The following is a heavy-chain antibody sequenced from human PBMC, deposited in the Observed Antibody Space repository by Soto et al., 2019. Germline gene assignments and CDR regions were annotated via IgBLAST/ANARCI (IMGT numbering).Heavy chain of an antibody. CDR3: ARRPRNVDTAMVYFDY. V-gene: IGHV3-11*01. CDR1: GFTFSDYY. D-gene: IGHD5-18*01. J-gene: IGHJ4*02. CDR2: ISSSGSTI. Sequence: PGGSLRLSCAASGFTFSDYYMSWIRQAPGKGLEWVSYISSSGSTIYYADSVKGRFTISRDNAKNSLYLQMNSLRAEDTAVYYCARRPRNVDTAMVYFDYWGQGTLVTVSS.